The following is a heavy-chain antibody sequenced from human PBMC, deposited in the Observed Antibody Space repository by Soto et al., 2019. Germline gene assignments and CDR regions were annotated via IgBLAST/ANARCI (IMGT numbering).Heavy chain of an antibody. CDR1: GFTFRSYP. CDR3: AKDHDSSSFGFDY. D-gene: IGHD6-6*01. Sequence: PGGSLRLSCAASGFTFRSYPMSWVRPAPGEGLEWVSAVSGSGGSTYYAYSVKGRFTISRDNSKNTLYLQMNSLRAEDTAVYYCAKDHDSSSFGFDYWGQGTLVTVSS. J-gene: IGHJ4*02. CDR2: VSGSGGST. V-gene: IGHV3-23*01.